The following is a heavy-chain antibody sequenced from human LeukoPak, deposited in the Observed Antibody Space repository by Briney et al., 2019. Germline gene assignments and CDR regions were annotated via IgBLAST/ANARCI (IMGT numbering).Heavy chain of an antibody. CDR3: ARHRTIYYDNSGYWV. V-gene: IGHV4-39*01. CDR1: GGSIRSSSYY. CDR2: IDYSGST. Sequence: SETLSLTCTVSGGSIRSSSYYWGWIRQPPGKGLEWIGSIDYSGSTYYNPSLKSRVTISVDTSKKKFSLKLTSVTAADTAVYYCARHRTIYYDNSGYWVWGQGTLVTVSS. J-gene: IGHJ4*02. D-gene: IGHD3-22*01.